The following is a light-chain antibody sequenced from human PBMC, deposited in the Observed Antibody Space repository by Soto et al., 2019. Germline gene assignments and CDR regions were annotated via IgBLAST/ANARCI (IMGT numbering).Light chain of an antibody. Sequence: EIVLTQSPATLSLSAVERAXXSWRASQGVSRYLPWYQQKPGQAPRLVIYAASTRATGIPDRFSGSVSGTEFTLTISSLQSEDFAVYYCQQYNEWPPFTFGQGTRLEI. CDR1: QGVSRY. V-gene: IGKV3-15*01. CDR3: QQYNEWPPFT. CDR2: AAS. J-gene: IGKJ5*01.